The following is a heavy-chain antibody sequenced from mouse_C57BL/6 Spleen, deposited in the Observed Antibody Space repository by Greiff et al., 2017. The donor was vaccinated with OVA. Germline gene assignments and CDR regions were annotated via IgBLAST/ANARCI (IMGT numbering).Heavy chain of an antibody. CDR2: IYPSSGGT. Sequence: QVQLQQPGAELVKPGASVKLSCKASGYTFTSYWIHWVKQRPGQGLEWIGNIYPSSGGTNYNEKFKGKATLTVDKSSSTAYMQLSSLTSEDSAVYDCARSSSSDYCFADWGQGTTVTVSA. J-gene: IGHJ3*01. CDR1: GYTFTSYW. CDR3: ARSSSSDYCFAD. V-gene: IGHV1-53*01. D-gene: IGHD3-2*02.